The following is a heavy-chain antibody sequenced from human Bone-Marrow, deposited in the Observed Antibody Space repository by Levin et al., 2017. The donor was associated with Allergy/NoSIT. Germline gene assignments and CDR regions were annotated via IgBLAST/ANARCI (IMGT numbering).Heavy chain of an antibody. V-gene: IGHV3-30*18. Sequence: GESLKISCAASGFTFSSYGMHWVRQAPGKGLEWVAVISYDGSNKYYADSVKGRFTISRDNSKNTLYLQMNSLRAEDTAVYYCAKDNSDQLLYRQYYYYYGMDVWGQGTTVTVSS. J-gene: IGHJ6*02. D-gene: IGHD2-2*02. CDR3: AKDNSDQLLYRQYYYYYGMDV. CDR2: ISYDGSNK. CDR1: GFTFSSYG.